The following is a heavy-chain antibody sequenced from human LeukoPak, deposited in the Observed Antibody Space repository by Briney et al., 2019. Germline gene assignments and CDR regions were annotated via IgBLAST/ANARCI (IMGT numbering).Heavy chain of an antibody. D-gene: IGHD6-13*01. CDR1: GGTFSSYD. J-gene: IGHJ4*02. CDR3: AKRASPYSSSNGPTDY. CDR2: MNPNSGNT. V-gene: IGHV1-8*03. Sequence: ASVKVSCKASGGTFSSYDINWVRQATGQGLEWMGWMNPNSGNTGYAQKFQGRVTITRNTSISTAYMELSSLRSEDTAVYYCAKRASPYSSSNGPTDYWGQGTLVTVSS.